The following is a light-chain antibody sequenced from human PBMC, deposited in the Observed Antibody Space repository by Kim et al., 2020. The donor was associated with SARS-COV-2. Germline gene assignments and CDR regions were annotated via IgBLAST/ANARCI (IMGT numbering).Light chain of an antibody. Sequence: SVGERATLSCRASQSVSSNLTWYQQKPGQAPRLLIYDASTRDTGIPARFSGSGSGTEFTLTISNLQSEDFTVYYCKQYDTWPSMYTFGQGTKLEI. CDR2: DAS. CDR3: KQYDTWPSMYT. CDR1: QSVSSN. V-gene: IGKV3-15*01. J-gene: IGKJ2*01.